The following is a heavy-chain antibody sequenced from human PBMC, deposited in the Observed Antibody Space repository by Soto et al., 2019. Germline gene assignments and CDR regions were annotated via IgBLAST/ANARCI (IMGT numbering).Heavy chain of an antibody. V-gene: IGHV3-30-3*01. Sequence: ESGGGVVQPGRSLRLSCAASGFTFSSYAMHWVRQAPGKGLEWVAVISYDGSNKYYADSVKGRFTISRDNSKNTLYLQSNSLRAEDTAVYYCARDSFEYSSPFDYWGQGTLVTVSS. J-gene: IGHJ4*02. CDR3: ARDSFEYSSPFDY. CDR2: ISYDGSNK. CDR1: GFTFSSYA. D-gene: IGHD6-6*01.